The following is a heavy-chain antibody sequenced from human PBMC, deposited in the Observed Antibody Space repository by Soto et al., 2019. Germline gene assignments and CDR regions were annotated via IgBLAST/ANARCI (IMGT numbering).Heavy chain of an antibody. CDR2: IWYDGSNK. J-gene: IGHJ4*02. CDR1: GFTFSSYG. D-gene: IGHD3-16*01. CDR3: ARDKLLGTDYVWGTYGAETYYFDY. V-gene: IGHV3-33*01. Sequence: GGSLRLSCAASGFTFSSYGMHWVRQAPGKGLEWVAVIWYDGSNKYYADSVKGRFTISRDNSKNTLYLQMNSLRAEDTAVYYCARDKLLGTDYVWGTYGAETYYFDYWGQGTLVTVSS.